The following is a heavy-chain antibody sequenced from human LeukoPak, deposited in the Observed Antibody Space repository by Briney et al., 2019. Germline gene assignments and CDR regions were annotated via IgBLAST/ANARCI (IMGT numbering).Heavy chain of an antibody. CDR1: GYTFTSYG. CDR3: ARDLVDYDYVWGSYRCGY. CDR2: ISAYNGNT. J-gene: IGHJ4*02. Sequence: ASVKVSCKASGYTFTSYGISWVRQAPGQGLEWMGWISAYNGNTNYAQKLQGRVTMTTDTSTSTAYMELRSLRSDDTAVYYCARDLVDYDYVWGSYRCGYWGQGTLVTVSS. V-gene: IGHV1-18*01. D-gene: IGHD3-16*02.